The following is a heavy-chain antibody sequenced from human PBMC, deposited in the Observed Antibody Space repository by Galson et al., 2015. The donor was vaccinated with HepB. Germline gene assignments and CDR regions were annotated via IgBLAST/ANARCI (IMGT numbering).Heavy chain of an antibody. CDR3: AREKDFEYSSSFDY. J-gene: IGHJ4*02. CDR2: ISYDGSNK. V-gene: IGHV3-30*04. Sequence: SLRLSCAASGFTFSSYAMHWVRQAPGKGLEWVAVISYDGSNKYYADSVKGRFTISRDNSKNTLYLQMNSLRAEDTAVYYCAREKDFEYSSSFDYWGQGTLVTVSS. D-gene: IGHD6-6*01. CDR1: GFTFSSYA.